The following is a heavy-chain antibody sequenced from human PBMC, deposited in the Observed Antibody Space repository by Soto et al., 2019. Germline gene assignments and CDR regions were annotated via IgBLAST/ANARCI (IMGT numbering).Heavy chain of an antibody. V-gene: IGHV3-72*01. D-gene: IGHD6-13*01. CDR3: DSSQAGSTDY. CDR2: SRNKPASYTT. CDR1: GFSISDHY. Sequence: EVQLVESGGGLVQPGGSLRLFCAASGFSISDHYMDWVRQAPGKGLEWVGRSRNKPASYTTEYAAAVKGRFTISRDDSKSSLNLQMDCMKTEDTAMNFFDSSQAGSTDYWGQGTLVTVSS. J-gene: IGHJ4*02.